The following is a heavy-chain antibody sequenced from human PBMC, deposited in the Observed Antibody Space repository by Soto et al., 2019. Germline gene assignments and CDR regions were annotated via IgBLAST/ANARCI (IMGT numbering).Heavy chain of an antibody. CDR3: AKGGRSGSTGYFDY. J-gene: IGHJ4*02. Sequence: GGSLRLSCGASGFPFNTYAMHWVRQAPGKGLEWVSAISGSGGSTYYADSVRGRFTISRDNSKNRLYLQMNSLRGEETAVYYCAKGGRSGSTGYFDYWGQGTLVTVSS. V-gene: IGHV3-23*01. CDR1: GFPFNTYA. CDR2: ISGSGGST. D-gene: IGHD6-19*01.